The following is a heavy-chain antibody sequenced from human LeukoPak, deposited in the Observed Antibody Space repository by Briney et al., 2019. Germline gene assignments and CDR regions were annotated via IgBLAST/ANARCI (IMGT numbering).Heavy chain of an antibody. V-gene: IGHV3-23*01. CDR1: GFTFSSYA. D-gene: IGHD3-9*01. CDR2: ISGSGGST. Sequence: GGSLRLSCAASGFTFSSYAMSWVRQAPGKGLEWVSAISGSGGSTYYADSVKGRFTISRDNSKNTLYLQMNSLRAEDTAVYYCATKVGGYDILTGSYIFDYWGQGTLVTVSS. J-gene: IGHJ4*02. CDR3: ATKVGGYDILTGSYIFDY.